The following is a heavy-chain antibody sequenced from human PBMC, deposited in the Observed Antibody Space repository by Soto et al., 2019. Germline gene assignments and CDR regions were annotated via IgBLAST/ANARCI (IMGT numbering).Heavy chain of an antibody. CDR3: AKHTYDFSSRGYYVFDC. V-gene: IGHV3-48*01. J-gene: IGHJ4*02. CDR1: GFTFRNYN. D-gene: IGHD3-22*01. Sequence: GGSLRLSCAASGFTFRNYNMNWVRQAPGKGLEWVSHISIGGTAIDYADSVKGRFTISRDNAENSLYLQMNSLGAEDTALYYCAKHTYDFSSRGYYVFDCCRQVYLVTVSS. CDR2: ISIGGTAI.